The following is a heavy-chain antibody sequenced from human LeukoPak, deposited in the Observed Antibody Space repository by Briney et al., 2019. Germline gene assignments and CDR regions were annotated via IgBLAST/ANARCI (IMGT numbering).Heavy chain of an antibody. CDR3: AREILGGFNPGAY. D-gene: IGHD1-14*01. CDR1: GFTFSSYW. Sequence: GGSLRLSCAASGFTFSSYWMSWVRQAPGKGLEWVANIKQDGNEKYYVDSVKGRFTISRDNAKNSLFLQMNSLRAEDTAVFYCAREILGGFNPGAYWGQGTLVTVSS. CDR2: IKQDGNEK. V-gene: IGHV3-7*01. J-gene: IGHJ4*02.